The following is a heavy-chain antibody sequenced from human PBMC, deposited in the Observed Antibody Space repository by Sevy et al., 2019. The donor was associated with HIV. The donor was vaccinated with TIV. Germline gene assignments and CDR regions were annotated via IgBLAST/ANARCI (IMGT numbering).Heavy chain of an antibody. V-gene: IGHV3-21*01. Sequence: GGCLRLSCAASGFTFTNYNMNWVRQAPGKGLEWVSSISSSSSYIYYADSVKGRFTISRDNAKNSLYLQMNSLRAEDTAVYYCARDYVVPTSIDYYYYGMDVWGQGTTVTVSS. CDR2: ISSSSSYI. J-gene: IGHJ6*02. D-gene: IGHD2-2*01. CDR1: GFTFTNYN. CDR3: ARDYVVPTSIDYYYYGMDV.